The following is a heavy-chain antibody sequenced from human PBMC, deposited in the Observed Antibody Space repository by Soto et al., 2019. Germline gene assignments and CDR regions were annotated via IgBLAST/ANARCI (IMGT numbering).Heavy chain of an antibody. CDR3: ARARGYSYGCDY. CDR1: GGTFSSYA. V-gene: IGHV1-69*06. J-gene: IGHJ4*02. Sequence: GASVKVSCKASGGTFSSYAISWVRQAPGQGLEWMGGIIPIFGTANYAQKFQGRVTITADKSTSTAYMELSSLRSEDTAVYYCARARGYSYGCDYWGQGTLVTVSS. CDR2: IIPIFGTA. D-gene: IGHD5-18*01.